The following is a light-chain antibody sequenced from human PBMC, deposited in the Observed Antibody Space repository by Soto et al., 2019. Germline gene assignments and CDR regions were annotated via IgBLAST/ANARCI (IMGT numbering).Light chain of an antibody. CDR2: WAS. CDR3: QQYYSTPPT. J-gene: IGKJ4*01. CDR1: QSVLYSSNNKNY. Sequence: NVMTQSPDSLAVSLSERATINCKSSQSVLYSSNNKNYLAWYQQKPGQPPKLLIYWASTRESGVPDRFSGSGSGTDFTLTISSLQAEDVAVYYCQQYYSTPPTFGGGTKVDIK. V-gene: IGKV4-1*01.